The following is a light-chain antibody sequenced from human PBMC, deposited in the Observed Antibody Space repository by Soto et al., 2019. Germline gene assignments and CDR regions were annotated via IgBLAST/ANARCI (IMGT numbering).Light chain of an antibody. Sequence: EIVMTQSPATLSVSPGERATLSCRASQSVSTNLAWYQQKPGQAPRLLIYAASVRATGIPARFSGSGSGTEFTLTISSLQSEDFAVYYCQQYSSWVTFGGGTQLEI. CDR2: AAS. J-gene: IGKJ4*01. V-gene: IGKV3-15*01. CDR1: QSVSTN. CDR3: QQYSSWVT.